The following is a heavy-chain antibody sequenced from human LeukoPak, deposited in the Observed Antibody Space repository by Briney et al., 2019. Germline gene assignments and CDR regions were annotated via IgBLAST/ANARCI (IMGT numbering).Heavy chain of an antibody. J-gene: IGHJ4*02. CDR3: ARQDYDFWSGYYDY. CDR1: GDSVSSSRYY. D-gene: IGHD3-3*01. V-gene: IGHV4-39*01. CDR2: IYYSGTT. Sequence: SETLSLTCIVSGDSVSSSRYYWGWIRQPPGRGLEWIGSIYYSGTTFYNPSLKSRVTISVDTSRNQFSMKLTSVTAADTAVYFCARQDYDFWSGYYDYWGQGTLVTVSS.